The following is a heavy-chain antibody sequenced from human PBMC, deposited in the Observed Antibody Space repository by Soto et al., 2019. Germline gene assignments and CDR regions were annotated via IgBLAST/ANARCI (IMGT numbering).Heavy chain of an antibody. J-gene: IGHJ6*02. CDR1: GFTFSNYN. Sequence: EVQLVESGGGLVKPGGSLRLSCAASGFTFSNYNMNWVRQPPGKGLEWVSSITSAGSYIYYAESLKGRVTISRDNAKNSLFLQINSLRAEDTALYFCARGILGGVRIDYGMDVWGQGPTVTVSS. V-gene: IGHV3-21*01. CDR2: ITSAGSYI. CDR3: ARGILGGVRIDYGMDV. D-gene: IGHD2-8*02.